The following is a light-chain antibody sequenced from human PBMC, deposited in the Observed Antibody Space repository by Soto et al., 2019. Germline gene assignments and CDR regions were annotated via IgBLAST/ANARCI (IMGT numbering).Light chain of an antibody. CDR1: QSISSF. J-gene: IGKJ5*01. V-gene: IGKV1-39*01. CDR2: AAS. CDR3: QQSYSTPAT. Sequence: DIQMTQSPSSLSASVGDRVTITCRASQSISSFLTWYQQKAGKAPKLLIYAASSLQSGVPSRFSGSGSGTDFTLTIISRQPEDFATYYCQQSYSTPATFGQGTRLEIK.